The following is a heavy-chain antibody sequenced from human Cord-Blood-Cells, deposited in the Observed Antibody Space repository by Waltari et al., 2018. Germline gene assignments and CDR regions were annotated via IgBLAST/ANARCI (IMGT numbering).Heavy chain of an antibody. J-gene: IGHJ3*02. CDR3: ARRRENSAAAGRVGATDAFDI. CDR2: IYHSGST. CDR1: GGSISSSNW. D-gene: IGHD1-26*01. V-gene: IGHV4-4*02. Sequence: QESGPGLVKPSGTLSLTCAVSGGSISSSNWWSWVRQPPGKGLEWIGEIYHSGSTNYNPSLKSRVTISVDKSKNQFSLKLSSVTAADTAVYYCARRRENSAAAGRVGATDAFDIWGQGTMVTVSS.